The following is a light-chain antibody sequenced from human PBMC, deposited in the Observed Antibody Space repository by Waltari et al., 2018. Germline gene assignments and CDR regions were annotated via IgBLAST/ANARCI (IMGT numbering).Light chain of an antibody. CDR2: GAS. CDR1: QNVGSN. CDR3: QQYNNWPRT. Sequence: EVVMTQSPVTLSVSPGERATLSCRASQNVGSNLPWYNQKPGQAPRLLVYGASTRATGIPARFSGSGSGTEFTLTISSLQSEDFAVYYCQQYNNWPRTFGQGTTVEIK. V-gene: IGKV3-15*01. J-gene: IGKJ1*01.